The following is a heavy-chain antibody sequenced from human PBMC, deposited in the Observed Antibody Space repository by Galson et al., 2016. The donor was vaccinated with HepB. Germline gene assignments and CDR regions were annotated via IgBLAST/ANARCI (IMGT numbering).Heavy chain of an antibody. CDR2: ISSRNTYI. V-gene: IGHV3-21*01. D-gene: IGHD4-17*01. Sequence: SLRLSCAASGFTFNTYNMNWVRQAPGKGLEWVSSISSRNTYIYYADSVKGRFTISRDNAKKSLYLQMNSLRAEDTAVYFCARETKTGTMTYSDYWGQGTLVTVSS. CDR1: GFTFNTYN. J-gene: IGHJ4*02. CDR3: ARETKTGTMTYSDY.